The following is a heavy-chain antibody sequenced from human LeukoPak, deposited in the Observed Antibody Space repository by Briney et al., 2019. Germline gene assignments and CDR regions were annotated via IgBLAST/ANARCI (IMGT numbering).Heavy chain of an antibody. Sequence: PGRSLRLSCAASGFTFNIFGMHWVRQVPGNGLEWVAVLWANGNTAHYADSVKGRFTISRDSSENTLYLQMNSLRSEDTAVYYCVKESAADATFHFDYWGQGTLVTVSS. J-gene: IGHJ4*02. CDR3: VKESAADATFHFDY. V-gene: IGHV3-33*06. D-gene: IGHD6-13*01. CDR1: GFTFNIFG. CDR2: LWANGNTA.